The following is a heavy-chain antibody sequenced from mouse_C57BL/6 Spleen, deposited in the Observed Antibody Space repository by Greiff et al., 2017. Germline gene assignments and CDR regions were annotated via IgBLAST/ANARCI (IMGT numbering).Heavy chain of an antibody. D-gene: IGHD2-5*01. V-gene: IGHV1-74*01. CDR2: IHPSDSAT. J-gene: IGHJ3*01. Sequence: QVQLQQPGAELVKPGASVKVSCKASGYTFTSYWMHWVTQRPGQGLEWLGRIHPSDSATNYNQKFKGMGTLTVDKSYSASYMQLNSLTTEDSAVYYCAMYSNYDLFAYWGQGTLVTVSA. CDR1: GYTFTSYW. CDR3: AMYSNYDLFAY.